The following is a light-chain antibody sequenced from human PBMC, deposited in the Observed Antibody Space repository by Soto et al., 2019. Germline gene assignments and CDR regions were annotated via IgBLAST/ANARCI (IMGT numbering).Light chain of an antibody. J-gene: IGLJ3*02. CDR3: GADHGSGSNFVRV. V-gene: IGLV9-49*01. CDR1: SGYSNSK. Sequence: QPVLTQAPSASASLGASVTLTCTLSSGYSNSKVDWYQQRPGKGPRFVMRVGTGGIVGSKGDGIPDRFSVLGSGLNRYLTIKNIQEEDESDYHCGADHGSGSNFVRVFGGGTQLTVL. CDR2: VGTGGIVG.